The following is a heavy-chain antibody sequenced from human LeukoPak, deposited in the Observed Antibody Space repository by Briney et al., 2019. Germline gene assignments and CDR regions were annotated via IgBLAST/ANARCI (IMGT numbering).Heavy chain of an antibody. CDR2: ISYDGSNK. CDR1: GFTFSSYA. V-gene: IGHV3-30*04. J-gene: IGHJ4*02. CDR3: ARESPGTYYYDSSGDY. D-gene: IGHD3-22*01. Sequence: GGSLRLSCAASGFTFSSYAMHWVRQAPGKWLEWVAVISYDGSNKYYADSVKGRFTISRDNSKNTLYLQMNSLRAEDTAVYYCARESPGTYYYDSSGDYWGQGTLVTVSS.